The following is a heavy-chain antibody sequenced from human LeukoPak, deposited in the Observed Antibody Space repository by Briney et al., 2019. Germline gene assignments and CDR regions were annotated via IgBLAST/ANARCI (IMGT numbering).Heavy chain of an antibody. CDR3: ARDSRQDYYDSSGYLWFAFDI. Sequence: GGSLRLSCAASGFTFSRFNMNWVRQAPGKGLELVSSITSSGTYIYYADSVKGRFTISRDNAKNSLSLQMNSLRAEDTAVYYCARDSRQDYYDSSGYLWFAFDIWGQGTMVTVSS. CDR2: ITSSGTYI. D-gene: IGHD3-22*01. V-gene: IGHV3-21*04. J-gene: IGHJ3*02. CDR1: GFTFSRFN.